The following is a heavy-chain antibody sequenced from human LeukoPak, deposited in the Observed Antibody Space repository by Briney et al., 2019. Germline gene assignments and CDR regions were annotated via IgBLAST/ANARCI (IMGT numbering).Heavy chain of an antibody. D-gene: IGHD6-19*01. CDR1: GFTFSSYA. CDR3: ARESRIAVAGTDYYYGMDV. Sequence: GGSLRLSCAASGFTFSSYAMHWVRQAPGKGLGWVAVISYDGSKKYYADSVKGRFTISRDNSKNTRSLQMNSLRAEDTAVYYCARESRIAVAGTDYYYGMDVWGQGTTVTVSS. CDR2: ISYDGSKK. V-gene: IGHV3-30*04. J-gene: IGHJ6*02.